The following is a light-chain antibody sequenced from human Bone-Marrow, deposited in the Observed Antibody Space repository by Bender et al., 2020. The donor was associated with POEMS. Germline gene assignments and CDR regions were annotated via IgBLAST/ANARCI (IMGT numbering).Light chain of an antibody. Sequence: QSALTQPASVSGSPGQSITISCTGTSSDVGTYNLVSWYQQHPGKAPKLIIYEVTKWPSGVSSRFSGSKSANTASLTISGLQAEDEADYYCSSYTSGDTLYVFGRGTKVTVL. CDR3: SSYTSGDTLYV. CDR1: SSDVGTYNL. CDR2: EVT. J-gene: IGLJ1*01. V-gene: IGLV2-14*02.